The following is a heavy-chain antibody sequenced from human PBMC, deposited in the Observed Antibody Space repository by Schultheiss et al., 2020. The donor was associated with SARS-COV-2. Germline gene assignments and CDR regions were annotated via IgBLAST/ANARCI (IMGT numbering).Heavy chain of an antibody. Sequence: ASVKVSCKASGYTFTSYYMHWVRQAPGQGLEWMAWINTYNGNTNYAQKIKDRVTMTTDTSTSTAYMELRSLRSDDTAVYYCARDRNIALVMRYYSMDVWGQGTTVTVSS. D-gene: IGHD5-18*01. CDR3: ARDRNIALVMRYYSMDV. CDR1: GYTFTSYY. V-gene: IGHV1-18*04. J-gene: IGHJ6*02. CDR2: INTYNGNT.